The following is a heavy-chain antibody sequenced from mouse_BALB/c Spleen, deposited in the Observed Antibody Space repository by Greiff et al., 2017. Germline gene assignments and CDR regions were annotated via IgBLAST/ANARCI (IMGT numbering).Heavy chain of an antibody. CDR1: GFTFSDYG. D-gene: IGHD1-1*01. J-gene: IGHJ3*01. CDR2: ISNLAYSI. V-gene: IGHV5-15*02. CDR3: ARDYYYGSSFAY. Sequence: EVMLVESGGGLVQPGGSRKLSCAASGFTFSDYGMAWVRQAPGKGPEWVAFISNLAYSIYYADTVTGRFTISRENAKNTLYLEMSSLRSEDTAMYYCARDYYYGSSFAYWGQGTLVTVSA.